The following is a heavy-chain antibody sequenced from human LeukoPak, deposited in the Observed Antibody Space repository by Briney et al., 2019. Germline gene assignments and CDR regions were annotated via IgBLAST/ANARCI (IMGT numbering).Heavy chain of an antibody. J-gene: IGHJ4*02. V-gene: IGHV3-74*01. D-gene: IGHD1-1*01. CDR1: GFTFSAYW. CDR2: INSDGFSI. CDR3: ATNWNLDY. Sequence: GGSLRLSCAASGFTFSAYWMHWVRQAPGKGLAWVSRINSDGFSIAHADSVKGRFTISRDNSKNTLALQMNSLRAEDTAVYYCATNWNLDYWGQGALVTVSS.